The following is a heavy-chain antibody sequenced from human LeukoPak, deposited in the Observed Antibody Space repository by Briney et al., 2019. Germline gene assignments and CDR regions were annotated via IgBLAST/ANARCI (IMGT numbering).Heavy chain of an antibody. J-gene: IGHJ4*02. CDR3: ASGLNYYDSSGSKLI. CDR1: GFTFIDYD. CDR2: IGIRGDT. D-gene: IGHD3-22*01. Sequence: GGSLRLSCAASGFTFIDYDMHWVRQVIGKGLEWVSAIGIRGDTHYSGSVKGRFTISRENAESSLYLQMNSLRAEDTAVYYCASGLNYYDSSGSKLIWGQGTLVTVSS. V-gene: IGHV3-13*01.